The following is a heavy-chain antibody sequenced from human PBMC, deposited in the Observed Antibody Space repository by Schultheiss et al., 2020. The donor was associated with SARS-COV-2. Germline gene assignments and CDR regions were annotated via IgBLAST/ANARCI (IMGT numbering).Heavy chain of an antibody. CDR2: IYYSGST. D-gene: IGHD3-3*01. J-gene: IGHJ4*02. CDR3: ARAALRFYYFDY. CDR1: GGSISSSNW. Sequence: SETLSLTCAVSGGSISSSNWWSWVRQPPGKGLEWIGYIYYSGSTYYNPSLKSRVTISVDKSKNQFSLKLSSVTAADTAVYYCARAALRFYYFDYWGQGTLVTVSS. V-gene: IGHV4-4*02.